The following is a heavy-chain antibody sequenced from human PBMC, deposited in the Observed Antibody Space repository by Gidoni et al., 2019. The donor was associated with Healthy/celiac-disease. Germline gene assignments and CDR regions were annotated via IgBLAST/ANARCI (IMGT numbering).Heavy chain of an antibody. J-gene: IGHJ6*02. CDR3: ARSIGWSGGLGVGSHYYGMDV. V-gene: IGHV4-39*01. D-gene: IGHD2-15*01. CDR2: IYYSGST. Sequence: QLQLQESGTGLVKPSETLSLTCTVSGGSISSSSYYWGWLRQPPGKGLEWIGSIYYSGSTYYNPSLKSRVTISVDTSKNQFSLKLSSVTAADTAVYYCARSIGWSGGLGVGSHYYGMDVWGQGTTVTVSS. CDR1: GGSISSSSYY.